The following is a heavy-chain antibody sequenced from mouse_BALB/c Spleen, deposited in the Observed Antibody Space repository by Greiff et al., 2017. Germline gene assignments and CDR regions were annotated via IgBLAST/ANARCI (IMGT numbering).Heavy chain of an antibody. J-gene: IGHJ3*01. CDR2: IDPENGDT. D-gene: IGHD1-2*01. Sequence: EVQLQQSGAELVRSGASVKLSCTASGFNIKDYYMHWVKQRPEQGLEWIGWIDPENGDTEYAPKFQGKATMTADTSSNTAYLQLSSLTSEDTAVYYCNAHYYGYGFAYWGQGTLVTVSA. CDR3: NAHYYGYGFAY. V-gene: IGHV14-4*02. CDR1: GFNIKDYY.